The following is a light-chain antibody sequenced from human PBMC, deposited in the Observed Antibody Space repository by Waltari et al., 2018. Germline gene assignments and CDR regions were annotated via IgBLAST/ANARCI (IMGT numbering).Light chain of an antibody. CDR3: QQFNDWPRT. V-gene: IGKV3-15*01. J-gene: IGKJ1*01. CDR2: AAP. CDR1: RSVGTN. Sequence: EVVLTQSPATLSVSPGASATLSCRASRSVGTNVVWYQQRPGRPPRPLIYAAPIRATDTPARFRGSGSGTEFSLTISSLQSEDFAVYYCQQFNDWPRTFGQGTRVEI.